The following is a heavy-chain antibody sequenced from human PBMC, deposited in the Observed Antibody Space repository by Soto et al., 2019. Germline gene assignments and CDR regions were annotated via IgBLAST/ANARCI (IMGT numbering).Heavy chain of an antibody. J-gene: IGHJ6*01. D-gene: IGHD6-6*01. CDR1: GYTFTDYW. CDR2: IDPSDSYT. CDR3: ASTGIAARPFPDV. V-gene: IGHV5-10-1*04. Sequence: GESLKISCKGSGYTFTDYWINWVRQMPGKGLEGMGRIDPSDSYTKYSPSFQGQVTISADKSISTAYLQWSNLKASDTAMYYCASTGIAARPFPDVWGQGTTATVSA.